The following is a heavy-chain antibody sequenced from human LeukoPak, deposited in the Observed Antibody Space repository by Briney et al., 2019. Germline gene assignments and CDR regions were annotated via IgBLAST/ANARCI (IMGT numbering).Heavy chain of an antibody. V-gene: IGHV1-2*02. Sequence: ASVKVSCKASGYTFTGYYMHWVRQAPGRGLEWMGWINPNSGGTNYAQKFQGRVTMTRDTSISTAYMELSRLRSDDTAVYYCARDQLPYYYYYYMDVWGKGTTVTVSS. CDR1: GYTFTGYY. CDR2: INPNSGGT. CDR3: ARDQLPYYYYYYMDV. D-gene: IGHD1-26*01. J-gene: IGHJ6*03.